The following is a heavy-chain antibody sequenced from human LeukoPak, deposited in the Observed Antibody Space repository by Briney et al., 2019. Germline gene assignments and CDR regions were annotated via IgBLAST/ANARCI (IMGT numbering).Heavy chain of an antibody. Sequence: ASVKVSCKASGYTFTSYGISWVRQAPGQGLEWMGLISAYNGNTNYAQKLQGRVTMTTDTSTSTAYMELRSLRSDDTAVYYCARDKRYYGSGSYGAEGGYWGQGTLVTVSS. CDR3: ARDKRYYGSGSYGAEGGY. CDR2: ISAYNGNT. V-gene: IGHV1-18*01. J-gene: IGHJ4*02. D-gene: IGHD3-10*01. CDR1: GYTFTSYG.